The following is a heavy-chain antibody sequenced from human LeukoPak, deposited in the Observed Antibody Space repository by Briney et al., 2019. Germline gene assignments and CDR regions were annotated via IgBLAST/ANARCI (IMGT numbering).Heavy chain of an antibody. CDR1: GFTFSDYG. J-gene: IGHJ3*01. D-gene: IGHD3-22*01. V-gene: IGHV3-23*01. CDR2: ISISGGST. CDR3: AKDKTYYYDSSGQDY. Sequence: PGGSLRLSCAASGFTFSDYGMSWVRQAPGKGLEWVSVISISGGSTYYADSVKGRFTISRDNSKNTLYLQMNSLTAEDTAVYYCAKDKTYYYDSSGQDYWGQGTMVTVSS.